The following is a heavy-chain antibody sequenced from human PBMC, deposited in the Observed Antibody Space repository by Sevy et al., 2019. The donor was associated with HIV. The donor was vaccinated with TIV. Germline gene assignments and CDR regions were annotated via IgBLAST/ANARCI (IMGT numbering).Heavy chain of an antibody. CDR2: FVTYNGNI. Sequence: ASVKVSCKASGYTFSSYGISWVRQVPGQGLEWMGWFVTYNGNIKYSQKVQDRVTMTTDTSTSTAYMELRSLTSDDTAVYFCARISTLRGKFNWFDPWGQGTLVTVSS. CDR1: GYTFSSYG. D-gene: IGHD3-10*01. J-gene: IGHJ5*02. CDR3: ARISTLRGKFNWFDP. V-gene: IGHV1-18*01.